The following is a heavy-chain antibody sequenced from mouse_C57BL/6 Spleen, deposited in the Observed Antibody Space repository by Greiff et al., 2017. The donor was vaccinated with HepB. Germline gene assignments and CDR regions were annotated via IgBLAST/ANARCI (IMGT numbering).Heavy chain of an antibody. CDR1: GYTFTSYW. Sequence: QVQLQQPGTDLVKPGASVKLSCKASGYTFTSYWMYWVKQRPGQGLEWIGNINPSNGGTNYNEKFKSKATLTVDKSSSTTYMQLSSLTSEDAAVYYCARWGYDYDWYFDDWGKGTTVTVSS. J-gene: IGHJ1*03. D-gene: IGHD2-4*01. CDR3: ARWGYDYDWYFDD. CDR2: INPSNGGT. V-gene: IGHV1-53*01.